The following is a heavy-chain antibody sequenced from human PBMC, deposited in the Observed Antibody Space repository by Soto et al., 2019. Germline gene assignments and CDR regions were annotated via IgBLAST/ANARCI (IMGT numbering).Heavy chain of an antibody. J-gene: IGHJ5*02. CDR2: MNPNSGNT. V-gene: IGHV1-8*01. CDR3: ARERSAAGTGWFEP. CDR1: GYTFTSYD. Sequence: QVQLVQSGAEVKKPGASVKVSCKASGYTFTSYDIHWVRQATGQGREWMGWMNPNSGNTGYAQKFQGRVTMTRNTSISTAYMELSSLRSEDTAVYDCARERSAAGTGWFEPWGQGTLVTVSS. D-gene: IGHD6-13*01.